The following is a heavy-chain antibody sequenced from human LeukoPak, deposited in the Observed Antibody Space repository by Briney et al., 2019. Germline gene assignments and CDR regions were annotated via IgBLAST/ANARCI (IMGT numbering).Heavy chain of an antibody. J-gene: IGHJ4*02. V-gene: IGHV3-30*01. D-gene: IGHD6-13*01. CDR2: ISYGGSNK. Sequence: GRSLRLSCAASGFTFSSYAMHWVRQAPGKGLEWVAVISYGGSNKYYADSVKGRFTIPRDNSKNTLYLQMNSLRAEDTAVYYCARETLSSSWFHFDYWGQGTLVTVSS. CDR1: GFTFSSYA. CDR3: ARETLSSSWFHFDY.